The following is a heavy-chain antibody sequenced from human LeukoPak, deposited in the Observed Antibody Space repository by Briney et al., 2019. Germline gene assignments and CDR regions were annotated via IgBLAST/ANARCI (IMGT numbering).Heavy chain of an antibody. J-gene: IGHJ6*03. D-gene: IGHD4-23*01. CDR1: GGSISSYY. CDR2: IYTSGST. Sequence: SETLSLTCTVSGGSISSYYWSWIRQPAGKGLEWIVRIYTSGSTNYNPSLKSRVTMSVDTSKNQFSLKLSSVTAADTAVYYCARDRYGSRAYGYYYYYMDVWGKGTTVTISS. CDR3: ARDRYGSRAYGYYYYYMDV. V-gene: IGHV4-4*07.